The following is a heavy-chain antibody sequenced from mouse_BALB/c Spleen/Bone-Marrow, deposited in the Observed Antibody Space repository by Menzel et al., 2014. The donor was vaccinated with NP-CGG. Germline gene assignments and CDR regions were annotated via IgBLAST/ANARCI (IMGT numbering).Heavy chain of an antibody. J-gene: IGHJ2*01. CDR3: ARSNYYGSSYCYFDY. D-gene: IGHD1-1*01. V-gene: IGHV3-2*02. CDR1: GYSITSDYA. CDR2: IGYSDST. Sequence: EVQLQQSGHGLVKPSQSLSLTCTVTGYSITSDYAWNWIRQFPGNKLEWMGYIGYSDSTSYNPSLKSRISITRDTSKNQFFLQLNSVTAEDTATYYCARSNYYGSSYCYFDYWGQGTTLTVSS.